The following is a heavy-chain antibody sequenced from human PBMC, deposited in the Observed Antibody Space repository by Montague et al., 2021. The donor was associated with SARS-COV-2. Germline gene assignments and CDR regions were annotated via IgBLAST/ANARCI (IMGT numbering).Heavy chain of an antibody. Sequence: SETLSLTCTVSGDSISSGYFYWGRLRQPPGQGLVWVGTIHYSGITYHNPSLKSRVTISVDTSRNQFSLKLSSVTAADTALYYCARHLAISGPAAVSDYWGQGTLVTVSS. CDR3: ARHLAISGPAAVSDY. J-gene: IGHJ4*02. CDR1: GDSISSGYFY. D-gene: IGHD2-2*01. V-gene: IGHV4-39*01. CDR2: IHYSGIT.